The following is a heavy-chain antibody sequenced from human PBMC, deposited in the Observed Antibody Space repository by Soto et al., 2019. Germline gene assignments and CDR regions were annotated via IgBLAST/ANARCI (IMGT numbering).Heavy chain of an antibody. J-gene: IGHJ3*02. CDR3: ARDLVWFGELLNTFDAFDI. V-gene: IGHV3-21*01. D-gene: IGHD3-10*01. CDR1: GFTFSSYS. CDR2: SSSSSSYI. Sequence: GGSLRLSCAASGFTFSSYSMNWVRLAPGKGLEWVSSSSSSSSYIYYADSVKGRFTISRDNAKNSLYLQMNSLIAEDTAVYYCARDLVWFGELLNTFDAFDIWGQGTMVTVSS.